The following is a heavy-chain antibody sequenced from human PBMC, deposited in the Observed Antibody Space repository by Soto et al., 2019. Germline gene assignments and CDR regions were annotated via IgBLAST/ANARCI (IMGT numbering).Heavy chain of an antibody. Sequence: QVQLQQWGAGLLKPSATLSLTCAVYGGYFSDFHWSWIRQPPGKGLEWIGEIHHRGNTNDNPSLRSRVTMSVDTPQNQLSLKMTSVTAAATAVYYCARTHYSMDVWDKGTTVTVSS. J-gene: IGHJ6*03. V-gene: IGHV4-34*01. CDR2: IHHRGNT. CDR1: GGYFSDFH. CDR3: ARTHYSMDV.